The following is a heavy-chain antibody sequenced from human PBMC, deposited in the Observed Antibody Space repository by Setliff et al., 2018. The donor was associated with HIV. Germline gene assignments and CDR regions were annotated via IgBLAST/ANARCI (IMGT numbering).Heavy chain of an antibody. CDR1: GGSISSGYYY. J-gene: IGHJ4*02. V-gene: IGHV4-31*03. CDR2: IYYSGNP. Sequence: SETLSLTCTVSGGSISSGYYYWSWIRQHPGKGLEWIGYIYYSGNPFYNPSLRSRVTISLDTSKNQFSLKLSSVTAADTAVYYCATRPRIAARPFDYWGKGMLVTVSS. D-gene: IGHD6-6*01. CDR3: ATRPRIAARPFDY.